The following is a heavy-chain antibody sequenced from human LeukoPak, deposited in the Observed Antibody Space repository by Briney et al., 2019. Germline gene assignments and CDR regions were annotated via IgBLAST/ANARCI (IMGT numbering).Heavy chain of an antibody. CDR2: ISGSGGST. J-gene: IGHJ4*02. CDR1: GFTFSSYA. V-gene: IGHV3-23*01. CDR3: AKSQLVRSDDYFDY. Sequence: RGSLRPSCAASGFTFSSYAMSWVRQAPGKGLEWVSAISGSGGSTYYAASVKGRFTISRDNSKNTLYLQMNSLRAEDTAVYYCAKSQLVRSDDYFDYWGQGTLVTVSS. D-gene: IGHD6-13*01.